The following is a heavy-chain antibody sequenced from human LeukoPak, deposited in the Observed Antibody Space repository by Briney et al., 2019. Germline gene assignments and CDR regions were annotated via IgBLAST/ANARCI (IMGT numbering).Heavy chain of an antibody. CDR1: GGSISSSSYY. CDR2: IYYSGST. J-gene: IGHJ3*02. CDR3: ARSVVSAPRDAFDI. V-gene: IGHV4-39*01. Sequence: SETLSLTCTVSGGSISSSSYYWGWIRQPPGKGLEWIGSIYYSGSTYYNPSLKSRVTISVDTSKNQFSLKLSSVTAADTAVYYCARSVVSAPRDAFDIWGQGTMVTVSS. D-gene: IGHD2-2*01.